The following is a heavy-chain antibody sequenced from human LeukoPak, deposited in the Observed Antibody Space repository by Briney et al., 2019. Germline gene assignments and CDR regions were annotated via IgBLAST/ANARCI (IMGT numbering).Heavy chain of an antibody. J-gene: IGHJ4*02. Sequence: GGSLRLSCAVSGITLSNYGMSWVRQAPGKGLEWVAGISDSGGSTNYADSVKGRFTISRDNPKNTLYLQMNSLRAEDTAVYFCAKRGVVIRVILVGFHKEAYYFDSWGQGALVTGSS. D-gene: IGHD3-22*01. V-gene: IGHV3-23*01. CDR2: ISDSGGST. CDR1: GITLSNYG. CDR3: AKRGVVIRVILVGFHKEAYYFDS.